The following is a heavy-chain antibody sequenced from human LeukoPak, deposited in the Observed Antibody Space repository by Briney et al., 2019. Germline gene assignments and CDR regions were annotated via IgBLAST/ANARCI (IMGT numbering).Heavy chain of an antibody. CDR1: GGSFSGYY. D-gene: IGHD3/OR15-3a*01. J-gene: IGHJ4*02. CDR2: IYYSGNT. V-gene: IGHV4-34*01. Sequence: SETLSLTCAVYGGSFSGYYWSWIRQPPGKGLEWIGSIYYSGNTYYNASLKSQVSISIDTSKNQFSLRLTSVTAADTAVYYCAGQTGSGLFILPGGQGTLVTVSS. CDR3: AGQTGSGLFILP.